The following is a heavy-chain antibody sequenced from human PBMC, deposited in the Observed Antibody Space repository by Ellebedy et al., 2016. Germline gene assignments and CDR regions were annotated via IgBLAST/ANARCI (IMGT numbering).Heavy chain of an antibody. Sequence: GGSLRLSCAASGFTLSASAIHWVRQASGKGLDWVGRLRSKTENHAPLYAESVKGRFTMSRDDSKNTAYLQMNSLKTEDTGVYYCAVVLGSSDTFDMWGQGTMVTVSS. J-gene: IGHJ3*02. CDR1: GFTLSASA. CDR2: LRSKTENHAP. CDR3: AVVLGSSDTFDM. D-gene: IGHD1-26*01. V-gene: IGHV3-73*01.